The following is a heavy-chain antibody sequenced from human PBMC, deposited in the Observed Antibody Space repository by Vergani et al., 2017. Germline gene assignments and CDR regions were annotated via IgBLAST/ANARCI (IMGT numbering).Heavy chain of an antibody. CDR1: GVSVTDYN. CDR2: LSTTGGA. Sequence: QAQLQESGPGLVKPSETLSLTCHVFGVSVTDYNCNWIRPAPGKGREWIGSLSTTGGATHASHNPSLKSRVSISVDTSKSQFSLRLTSVTAADSAIYYCAGETHSWQRADRWGQGLLVSVSS. D-gene: IGHD6-13*01. V-gene: IGHV4-59*02. J-gene: IGHJ5*02. CDR3: AGETHSWQRADR.